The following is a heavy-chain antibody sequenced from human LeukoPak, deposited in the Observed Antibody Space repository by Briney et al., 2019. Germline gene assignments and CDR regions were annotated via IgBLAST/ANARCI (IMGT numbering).Heavy chain of an antibody. V-gene: IGHV3-15*01. CDR3: TTDIVVGATRTTDY. D-gene: IGHD1-26*01. CDR1: GFTFSNAW. Sequence: GGSLRLSCAASGFTFSNAWMSWVRQAPGKGLEWVGRIKSKTDVGTTDYAAPVKGRFTISRDDSKNTLYLQMNSLKTEDTAVYYCTTDIVVGATRTTDYWGQGTLVTVSS. CDR2: IKSKTDVGTT. J-gene: IGHJ4*02.